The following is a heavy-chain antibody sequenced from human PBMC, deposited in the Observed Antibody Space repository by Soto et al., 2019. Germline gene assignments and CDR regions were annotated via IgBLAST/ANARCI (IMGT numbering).Heavy chain of an antibody. CDR2: ISSSSSYI. V-gene: IGHV3-21*01. J-gene: IGHJ4*02. CDR1: RFTFSSYS. CDR3: ARDAYGSGSYPGY. D-gene: IGHD3-10*01. Sequence: EVQLVESGGGLVKPGGSLRLSCAASRFTFSSYSMNWVRQAPGKGLEWVSSISSSSSYIYYADSVKGRFTISRDNAKNSLYLQMNSLRAEDTAVYYCARDAYGSGSYPGYWGQGTLVTVSS.